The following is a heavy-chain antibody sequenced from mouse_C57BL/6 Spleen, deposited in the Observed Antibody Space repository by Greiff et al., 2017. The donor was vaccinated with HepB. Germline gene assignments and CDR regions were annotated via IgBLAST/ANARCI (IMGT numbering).Heavy chain of an antibody. CDR2: IRNKANGYTT. CDR1: GFTFTDYY. D-gene: IGHD1-1*01. Sequence: EVKLVESGGGLVQPGGSLSLSCAASGFTFTDYYMSWVRQPPGKALEWLGFIRNKANGYTTEYSASVKGRFTISRDNSQSILYLQRNALRAEDSATYYCARYTVAPDYWGQGTTLTVSS. V-gene: IGHV7-3*01. J-gene: IGHJ2*01. CDR3: ARYTVAPDY.